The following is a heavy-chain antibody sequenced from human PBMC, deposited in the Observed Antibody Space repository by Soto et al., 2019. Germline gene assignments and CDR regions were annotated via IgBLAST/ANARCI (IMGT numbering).Heavy chain of an antibody. D-gene: IGHD2-2*01. Sequence: QXLSCADSGFIFSTFCMHWVLQAPGKGLEWVALISSDGNNKYYADSVKGRFTISRDNFKNTLYLQMTSLRADDTAVYYCAKDSIRGVVPAVISVQWGQGTLVTVSS. J-gene: IGHJ4*02. V-gene: IGHV3-30*18. CDR2: ISSDGNNK. CDR1: GFIFSTFC. CDR3: AKDSIRGVVPAVISVQ.